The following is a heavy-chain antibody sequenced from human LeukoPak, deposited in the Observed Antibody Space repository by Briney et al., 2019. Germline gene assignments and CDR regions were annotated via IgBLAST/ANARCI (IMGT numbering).Heavy chain of an antibody. V-gene: IGHV3-64*01. Sequence: PGGSLRLSCAASGFTFSSYAMHWVRQAPGKGLEYVSAISSNGGSTYYANSVKGRFTISRDNSKNTLYLQMGSLRAEDMAVYYCARGLWPSKPKWGQGTLVTVS. J-gene: IGHJ4*02. CDR2: ISSNGGST. CDR3: ARGLWPSKPK. D-gene: IGHD3-10*01. CDR1: GFTFSSYA.